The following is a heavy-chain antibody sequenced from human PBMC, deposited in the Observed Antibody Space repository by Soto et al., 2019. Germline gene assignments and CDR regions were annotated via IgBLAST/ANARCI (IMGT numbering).Heavy chain of an antibody. V-gene: IGHV3-48*02. D-gene: IGHD2-8*01. CDR1: GFTFSSYS. CDR3: ARGNLEYCTNGGRPCYYYYYGMDV. Sequence: EVQLVESGGGLVQPGGSLRLSCAASGFTFSSYSMNWVRQAPGKGLEWVSYISSSSSTIYYADSVKGRFTISRDNAKNSLYLQMNSRRDEDTAVYYCARGNLEYCTNGGRPCYYYYYGMDVWGQGTTVTVSS. J-gene: IGHJ6*02. CDR2: ISSSSSTI.